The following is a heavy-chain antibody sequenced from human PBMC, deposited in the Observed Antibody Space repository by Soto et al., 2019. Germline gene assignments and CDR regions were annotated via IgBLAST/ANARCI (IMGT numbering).Heavy chain of an antibody. V-gene: IGHV3-74*01. D-gene: IGHD2-15*01. Sequence: EVQLVESGGGLVQPGGSLRLSCAASGFTFSNYWMYWVRQAPGKGLVWVSRINSDGSVSRYADSVKGRLTISRDNVKNTLYLQMNSLRAEDTAVYYCARGDCVGGPCYSLAGSFYYYMDVWGKGTTVTVS. CDR3: ARGDCVGGPCYSLAGSFYYYMDV. J-gene: IGHJ6*03. CDR2: INSDGSVS. CDR1: GFTFSNYW.